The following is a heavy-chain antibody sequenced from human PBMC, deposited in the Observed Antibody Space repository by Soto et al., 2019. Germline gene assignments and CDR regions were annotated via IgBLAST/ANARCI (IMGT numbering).Heavy chain of an antibody. CDR3: ARAGRAASDY. D-gene: IGHD2-15*01. CDR2: IKQDGSEK. V-gene: IGHV3-7*05. J-gene: IGHJ4*02. CDR1: GFTSSSYW. Sequence: PGGSLRLSCAASGFTSSSYWMSWVRQAPGKGLEWVANIKQDGSEKYYVDSVKGRFTISRDNAKNSLYLQMNSLRAEDTAVYYCARAGRAASDYWGQGTLVTVSS.